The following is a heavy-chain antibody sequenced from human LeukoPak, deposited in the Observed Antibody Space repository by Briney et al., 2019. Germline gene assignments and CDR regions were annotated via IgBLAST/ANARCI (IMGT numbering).Heavy chain of an antibody. J-gene: IGHJ4*02. D-gene: IGHD1-26*01. V-gene: IGHV3-53*01. CDR3: ARSTYSGSYRYYFNS. CDR2: IYSGTSI. Sequence: GGSLRLSCTGSGFPFNMFAMNWVRQAPGKGLEWVSIIYSGTSIYYADSVKGRFTISRDNSKNTLYLQMNSLRTEDTAVYYCARSTYSGSYRYYFNSWGQGTLVTVSS. CDR1: GFPFNMFA.